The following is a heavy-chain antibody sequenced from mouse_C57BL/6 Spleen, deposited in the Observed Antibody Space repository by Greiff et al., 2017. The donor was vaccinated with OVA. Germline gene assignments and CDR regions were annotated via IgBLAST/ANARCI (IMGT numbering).Heavy chain of an antibody. D-gene: IGHD3-3*01. V-gene: IGHV1-15*01. CDR3: TNGDRYYFDY. J-gene: IGHJ2*01. CDR2: IDPETGGT. CDR1: GYTFTDYE. Sequence: QVQLQQSGAELVRPGASVTLSCKASGYTFTDYEMRWVKQTPVHGLEWIGAIDPETGGTAYNQKFKGKAILTADKSSSTAYMELRSLTSEDSAVYYCTNGDRYYFDYWGQGTTLTVSA.